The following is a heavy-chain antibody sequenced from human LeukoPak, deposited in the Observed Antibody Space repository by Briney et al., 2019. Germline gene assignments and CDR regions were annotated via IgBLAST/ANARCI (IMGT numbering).Heavy chain of an antibody. CDR3: ARNKEDSFDY. Sequence: GASVKVSCKASGYTFTSYGISWVRQAPGQGLEWMGGIIPIFGTANYAQKFQGRVTITTDESTSTAYMELSSLRSEDTAVYYCARNKEDSFDYWGQGTLVTVSS. V-gene: IGHV1-69*05. D-gene: IGHD3-22*01. CDR2: IIPIFGTA. J-gene: IGHJ4*02. CDR1: GYTFTSYG.